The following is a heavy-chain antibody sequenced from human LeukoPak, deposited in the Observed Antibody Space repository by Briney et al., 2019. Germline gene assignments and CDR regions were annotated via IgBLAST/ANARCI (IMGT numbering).Heavy chain of an antibody. J-gene: IGHJ6*02. CDR1: GYTFTGYY. V-gene: IGHV1-2*02. Sequence: ASVKVSCKASGYTFTGYYMHWVRQAPGQGLEWMGWINPNSGGTNYAQKFQGRVTMTRDTSISTAYMELSRLRSDDTAVYYCARDRSLIIKDYYYYGMDVWGQGTTVTVSS. CDR3: ARDRSLIIKDYYYYGMDV. D-gene: IGHD2-8*01. CDR2: INPNSGGT.